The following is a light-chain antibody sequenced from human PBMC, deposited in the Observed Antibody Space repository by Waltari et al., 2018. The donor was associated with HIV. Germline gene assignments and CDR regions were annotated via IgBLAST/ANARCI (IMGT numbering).Light chain of an antibody. Sequence: QSDLTQPASVSGSPGQSITLSCTGTSSDVESYNVVSWYQQHPGKAPKLMIYEVSKRPSGVSNRFSGSKSGNTASLTISGLQAEDEADYHCCSYAGSSNYVVFGGGTKLTVL. CDR1: SSDVESYNV. CDR2: EVS. CDR3: CSYAGSSNYVV. J-gene: IGLJ2*01. V-gene: IGLV2-23*02.